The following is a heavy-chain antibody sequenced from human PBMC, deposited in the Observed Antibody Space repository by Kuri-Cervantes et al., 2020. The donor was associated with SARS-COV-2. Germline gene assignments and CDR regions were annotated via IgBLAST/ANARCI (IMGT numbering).Heavy chain of an antibody. CDR3: ARDPGYDFWSGYYPRGFDP. Sequence: GESLKISCAASGFTFSSYAMSWVRQAPGKGLEWVSAISGSGGSTNYADSVKGRFTISRDNSKNTLYLQMNSLRAEDTAVYYCARDPGYDFWSGYYPRGFDPWGQGTLVTVSS. J-gene: IGHJ5*02. V-gene: IGHV3-23*01. D-gene: IGHD3-3*01. CDR2: ISGSGGST. CDR1: GFTFSSYA.